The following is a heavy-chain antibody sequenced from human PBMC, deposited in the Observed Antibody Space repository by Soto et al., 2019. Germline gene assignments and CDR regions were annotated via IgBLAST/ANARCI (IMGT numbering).Heavy chain of an antibody. J-gene: IGHJ6*02. CDR2: INPSGGST. CDR3: ARDPSGYYYDSSGPRAYYYYGMDV. D-gene: IGHD3-22*01. V-gene: IGHV1-46*01. CDR1: GYTFTSYY. Sequence: GASVKVSCKASGYTFTSYYMHWVRQAPGQGLEWMGIINPSGGSTSYAQKFQGRVTMTRDTSTSTVYMELSSLRSEDTAVYYCARDPSGYYYDSSGPRAYYYYGMDVWSQGTTVTVSS.